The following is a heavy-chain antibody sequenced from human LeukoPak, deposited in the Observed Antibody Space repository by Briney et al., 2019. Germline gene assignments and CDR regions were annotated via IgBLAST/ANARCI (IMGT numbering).Heavy chain of an antibody. J-gene: IGHJ4*02. CDR1: GFTFSSYA. CDR3: AREGFYDLWSGSGSYYFDY. V-gene: IGHV3-64*01. D-gene: IGHD3-3*01. Sequence: PGGSLRLSCAASGFTFSSYAMHWVRQAPGKGLEYVSAISSNGGSTYYANSVKGRFTISRDNSKNTLYLQMGSLRAEDMAVYYCAREGFYDLWSGSGSYYFDYWGQGTLVTVSS. CDR2: ISSNGGST.